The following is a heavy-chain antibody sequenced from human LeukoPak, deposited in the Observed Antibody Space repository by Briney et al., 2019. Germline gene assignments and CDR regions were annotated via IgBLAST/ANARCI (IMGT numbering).Heavy chain of an antibody. D-gene: IGHD2-21*01. Sequence: SETLSLTCAVYGGSFSGYYWSWIRQHPGKGLEWIGYIYYSGSTYYNPSLKSRVTISVDTSKNQFSLKLSSVTAADTAVYYCARRRGVVVGHWGQGTLVTVSS. V-gene: IGHV4-31*11. CDR3: ARRRGVVVGH. J-gene: IGHJ4*02. CDR2: IYYSGST. CDR1: GGSFSGYY.